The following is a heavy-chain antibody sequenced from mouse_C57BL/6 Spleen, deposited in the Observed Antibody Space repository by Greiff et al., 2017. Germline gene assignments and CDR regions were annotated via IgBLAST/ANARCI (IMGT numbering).Heavy chain of an antibody. CDR1: GYTFTDYY. Sequence: EVQLQQSGPELVKPGASVKISCKASGYTFTDYYMNWVKQSHGKSLEWIGDINPNNGGTSYNQKLKGKATLTVDKSSSTAYMELRSLTSEDSAVYYCARGIDGYYGWFAYWGQGTLVTVSA. V-gene: IGHV1-26*01. CDR2: INPNNGGT. CDR3: ARGIDGYYGWFAY. D-gene: IGHD2-3*01. J-gene: IGHJ3*01.